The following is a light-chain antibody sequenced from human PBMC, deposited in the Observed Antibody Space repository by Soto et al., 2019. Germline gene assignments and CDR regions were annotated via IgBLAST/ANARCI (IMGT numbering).Light chain of an antibody. CDR1: QSLLDTNGYNY. CDR3: MQAIQTPLT. J-gene: IGKJ4*01. Sequence: DIVMTQSPLSLPVTPGEPASISCRSSQSLLDTNGYNYLDWFLQKPGQSPQLLVYLDSNRASGAPARFSGSGSGTDFTLKISRVEAEDVGDYYCMQAIQTPLTFGGGTKVEIE. CDR2: LDS. V-gene: IGKV2-28*01.